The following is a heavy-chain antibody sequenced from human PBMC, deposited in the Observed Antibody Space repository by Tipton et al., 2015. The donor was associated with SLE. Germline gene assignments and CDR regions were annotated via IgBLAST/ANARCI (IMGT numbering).Heavy chain of an antibody. CDR1: GFTFSSYA. D-gene: IGHD5-12*01. V-gene: IGHV3-30-3*01. CDR3: ARDWSGYDGKDV. Sequence: SLRLSCAASGFTFSSYAMSWVRQAPGKGLEWVAVISYDGSNKYYADSVKGRFTISRDNAKNSLYLQMNSLRAEDTAVYYCARDWSGYDGKDVWGKGTTVTVSS. J-gene: IGHJ6*04. CDR2: ISYDGSNK.